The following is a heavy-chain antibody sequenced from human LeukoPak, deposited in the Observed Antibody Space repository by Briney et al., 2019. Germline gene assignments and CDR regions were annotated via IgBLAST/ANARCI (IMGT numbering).Heavy chain of an antibody. Sequence: SETLSLTCTISGGSISSYHWSWIRQPPGKGLEWIGYIYYSGSTNYNPSLKSRVTISVDTSKNQFSLKLSSVTAADTAVYYCARGSQLWLPFDYWGQGTLVTVSS. V-gene: IGHV4-59*01. CDR2: IYYSGST. CDR3: ARGSQLWLPFDY. J-gene: IGHJ4*02. D-gene: IGHD5-18*01. CDR1: GGSISSYH.